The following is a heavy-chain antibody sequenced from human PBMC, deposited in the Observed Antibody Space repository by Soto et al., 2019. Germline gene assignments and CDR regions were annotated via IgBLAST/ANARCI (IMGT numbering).Heavy chain of an antibody. CDR3: ARDRINYYDSSGYYWLDP. Sequence: GGSLRLSCAASGFTFSTYSMNWVRQAPGKGLEWVSYISSSSSTIYYADSVKGRFTVSRDNAKNSLYLQMNSLRADDTAVYYCARDRINYYDSSGYYWLDPWGQGTLVTV. D-gene: IGHD3-22*01. CDR1: GFTFSTYS. J-gene: IGHJ5*02. CDR2: ISSSSSTI. V-gene: IGHV3-48*04.